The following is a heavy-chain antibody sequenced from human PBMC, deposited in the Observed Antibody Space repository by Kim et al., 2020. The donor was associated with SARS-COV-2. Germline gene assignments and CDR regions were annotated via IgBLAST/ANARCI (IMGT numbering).Heavy chain of an antibody. CDR2: ISYDGSNK. CDR1: GFTFSSYA. Sequence: GGSLRLSCAASGFTFSSYAMHWVRQAPGKGLEWVAVISYDGSNKYYADSVKGRFTISRDNSKNTLYLQMNSLRAEDTAVYYCARGGWSGLNDAFDIWGQGTMVTLSS. J-gene: IGHJ3*02. CDR3: ARGGWSGLNDAFDI. D-gene: IGHD3-3*01. V-gene: IGHV3-30-3*01.